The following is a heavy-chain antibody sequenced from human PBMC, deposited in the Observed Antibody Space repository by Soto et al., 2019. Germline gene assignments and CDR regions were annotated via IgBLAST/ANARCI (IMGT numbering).Heavy chain of an antibody. D-gene: IGHD3-22*01. V-gene: IGHV4-39*01. J-gene: IGHJ4*02. CDR2: IYYSGST. CDR3: ARVPYNLSYDSSDFDY. Sequence: PSDTLSLTCTVSGGSISSSSYYWGGIRQPPGKGLEWIGSIYYSGSTYYNPSLKSRVTISVDTSKNQFSLKLSYVTAADTVVYYCARVPYNLSYDSSDFDYWGEGTLVTVSS. CDR1: GGSISSSSYY.